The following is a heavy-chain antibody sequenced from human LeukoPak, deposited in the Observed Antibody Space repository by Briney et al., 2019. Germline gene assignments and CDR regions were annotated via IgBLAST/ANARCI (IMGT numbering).Heavy chain of an antibody. CDR3: ARGSRVEMATRRNYFDY. Sequence: PSETLSLTCTVSGGSISSSSYYWGWIRQPPGKGLEWIGSIYYSGSTYYNPSLKSRVTISVDTSKNQFSLKLSSVTAADTAVYYCARGSRVEMATRRNYFDYWGQGTLVTVSS. J-gene: IGHJ4*02. CDR2: IYYSGST. D-gene: IGHD5-24*01. V-gene: IGHV4-39*07. CDR1: GGSISSSSYY.